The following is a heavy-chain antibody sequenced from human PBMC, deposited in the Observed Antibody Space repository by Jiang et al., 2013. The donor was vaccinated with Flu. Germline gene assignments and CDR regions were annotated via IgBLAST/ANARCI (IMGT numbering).Heavy chain of an antibody. CDR2: ISAYNGNT. J-gene: IGHJ4*02. V-gene: IGHV1-18*01. CDR3: ARESETYMGQLATFDY. D-gene: IGHD6-6*01. Sequence: SWVRQAPGQGLEWMGWISAYNGNTDYAQKLQGRVTMTTDTSTSTAYMELRSLRSDDTAVYYCARESETYMGQLATFDYWGQGTLVTVSS.